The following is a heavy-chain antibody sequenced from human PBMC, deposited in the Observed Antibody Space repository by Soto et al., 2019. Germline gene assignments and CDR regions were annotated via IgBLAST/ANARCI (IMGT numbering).Heavy chain of an antibody. V-gene: IGHV3-30*03. Sequence: SGGSLRLSCAASGFTFSSYGMHWVRQAPGKGLEWVAVMSYDGSNKYYADSVKGRFTISRDNSLNRLYLQMNSLRTEDTAVYYCAHPRGYGVFDAYDIWGQGAMVTVS. D-gene: IGHD4-17*01. CDR1: GFTFSSYG. CDR3: AHPRGYGVFDAYDI. CDR2: MSYDGSNK. J-gene: IGHJ3*02.